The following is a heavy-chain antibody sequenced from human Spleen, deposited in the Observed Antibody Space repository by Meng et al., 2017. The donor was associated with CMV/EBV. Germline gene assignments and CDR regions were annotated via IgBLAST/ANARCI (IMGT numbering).Heavy chain of an antibody. CDR1: GYTFTSYY. CDR2: INPSGGST. J-gene: IGHJ6*02. CDR3: ARGGGPNQIRDYYYGMDV. Sequence: ASVQVSCKASGYTFTSYYMHWVRQAPGQGLEWMGIINPSGGSTSYAQKFQGRVTMTRDTSTSTVYMELSSLRSEDTAVYYCARGGGPNQIRDYYYGMDVWGQGTTVTVSS. D-gene: IGHD3-16*01. V-gene: IGHV1-46*01.